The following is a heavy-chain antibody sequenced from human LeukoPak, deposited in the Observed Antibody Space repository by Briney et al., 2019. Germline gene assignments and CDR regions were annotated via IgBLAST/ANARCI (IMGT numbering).Heavy chain of an antibody. CDR2: IYYSGST. J-gene: IGHJ5*02. Sequence: PSETLSLTCTVSGGSISSYYWSWIRQPPGKGLEWIGYIYYSGSTNYNPSLKSRVTISVDTSKNQFSLKLSSVTAADTAVYYCARARDSSGYYRNWFDPWGQGTLVTVSS. CDR1: GGSISSYY. CDR3: ARARDSSGYYRNWFDP. D-gene: IGHD3-22*01. V-gene: IGHV4-59*01.